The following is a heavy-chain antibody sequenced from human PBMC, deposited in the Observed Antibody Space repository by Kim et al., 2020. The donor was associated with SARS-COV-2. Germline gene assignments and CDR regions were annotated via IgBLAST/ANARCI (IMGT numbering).Heavy chain of an antibody. CDR2: INTKKGDT. J-gene: IGHJ4*02. D-gene: IGHD3-16*01. CDR3: VRGTWGDINGY. V-gene: IGHV1-18*01. CDR1: GDTSSTSG. Sequence: ASVKVSCKASGDTSSTSGFSWVRQAPGQGLEWMGWINTKKGDTGYVQRFQDRVTMTTDSSTAAAYMELRSLKFDDTAVYYCVRGTWGDINGYWGQETLVTVSS.